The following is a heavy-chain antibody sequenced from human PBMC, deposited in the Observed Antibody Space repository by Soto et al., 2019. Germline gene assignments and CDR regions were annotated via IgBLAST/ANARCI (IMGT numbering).Heavy chain of an antibody. CDR3: AVNGDSIAVAE. CDR2: SNPSGGST. J-gene: IGHJ4*02. Sequence: QVQLVQSGAEVKKPGASVKVSCKASGYTFTSYYMHWVRQAPGKGREWMGISNPSGGSTSYAQKCQGRVTMTRDRSTSTVYMELSSLRSEDTAVYDCAVNGDSIAVAEWGQGTLVTVSS. D-gene: IGHD6-19*01. CDR1: GYTFTSYY. V-gene: IGHV1-46*03.